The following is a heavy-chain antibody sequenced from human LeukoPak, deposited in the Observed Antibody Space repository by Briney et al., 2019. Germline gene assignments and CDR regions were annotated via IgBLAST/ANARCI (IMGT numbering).Heavy chain of an antibody. V-gene: IGHV3-23*01. CDR2: ISGSGGST. Sequence: GGSLRLSCAASGFTFSSYAMSWVRQAPGKGLECVSPISGSGGSTYYADSVKGRFTISRDNSKNTLYLQMNSLRAEDTAVYYCAKVFKELNQGRYFDWLLSPFDYWGQGTLVTVSS. D-gene: IGHD3-9*01. CDR1: GFTFSSYA. CDR3: AKVFKELNQGRYFDWLLSPFDY. J-gene: IGHJ4*02.